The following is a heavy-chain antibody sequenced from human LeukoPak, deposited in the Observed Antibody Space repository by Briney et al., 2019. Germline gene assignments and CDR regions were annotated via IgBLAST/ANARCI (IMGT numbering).Heavy chain of an antibody. V-gene: IGHV3-21*01. CDR3: ARGAGKSGAFDI. J-gene: IGHJ3*02. CDR1: GFTFSSYG. CDR2: ISSSSSYI. Sequence: GGSLRLSCAASGFTFSSYGMNWVRQAPGKGLEWVSSISSSSSYIYYADSVEGRFTISRDNAKNSLYLQMNSLRAEDTAVYYCARGAGKSGAFDIWGQGTMVTVSS.